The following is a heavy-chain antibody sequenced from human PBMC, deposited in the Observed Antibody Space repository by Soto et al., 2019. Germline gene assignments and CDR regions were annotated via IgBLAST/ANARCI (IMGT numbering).Heavy chain of an antibody. V-gene: IGHV3-23*01. CDR2: FRTSGDGGTT. CDR1: GFTFSSYS. Sequence: GGSLRLSCAASGFTFSSYSMSWVRQAPGKGLEWVSGFRTSGDGGTTYYADSVKGRFTISRDNSRNMLFLQMNSLRAEDTAIYYCAKKVNSGPGSQYFDYWGQGTLVTV. J-gene: IGHJ4*02. D-gene: IGHD3-10*01. CDR3: AKKVNSGPGSQYFDY.